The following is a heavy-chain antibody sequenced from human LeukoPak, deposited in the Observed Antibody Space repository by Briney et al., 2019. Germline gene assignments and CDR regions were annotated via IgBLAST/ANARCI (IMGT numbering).Heavy chain of an antibody. CDR2: IYYSGST. CDR1: GGSIRSYC. CDR3: AGHTLVAASSLDR. Sequence: SEALSLTCTVSGGSIRSYCWSWVWQPPGKGLEWIGYIYYSGSTKYNPSLKSRVTISVDTSKNQFSLRLNSVTAADTAVYYCAGHTLVAASSLDRWGQGTLVTVSS. V-gene: IGHV4-59*08. J-gene: IGHJ5*02. D-gene: IGHD2-15*01.